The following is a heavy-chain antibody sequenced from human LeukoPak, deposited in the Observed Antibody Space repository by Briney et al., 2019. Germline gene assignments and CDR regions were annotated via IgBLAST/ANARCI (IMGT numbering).Heavy chain of an antibody. CDR1: GFTLKNAW. CDR2: ITSKTDGGTT. V-gene: IGHV3-15*01. Sequence: GGSLRLSCVASGFTLKNAWMSWVRQAPGKGLEWVGRITSKTDGGTTDYAAPVKGTFTISRDDSKNTLYLQMNSLKTEDTAVYFCATGAEQQWLSLDYWGQGTLVTVSS. CDR3: ATGAEQQWLSLDY. D-gene: IGHD6-19*01. J-gene: IGHJ4*02.